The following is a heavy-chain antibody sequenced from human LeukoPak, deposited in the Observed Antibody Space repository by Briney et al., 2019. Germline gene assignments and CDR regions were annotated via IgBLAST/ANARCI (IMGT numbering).Heavy chain of an antibody. V-gene: IGHV1-69*13. CDR2: IIPIFGTA. CDR3: ARDHVPTDFWSGALTHYYMDV. CDR1: GGTFSSYA. J-gene: IGHJ6*03. Sequence: ASVKVSCKASGGTFSSYAISWVRQASGQGLEWMGGIIPIFGTANYAQKFQGRVTITADESTSTAYMELSSLRSEDTAVYYCARDHVPTDFWSGALTHYYMDVWGKGTTVTVSS. D-gene: IGHD3-3*01.